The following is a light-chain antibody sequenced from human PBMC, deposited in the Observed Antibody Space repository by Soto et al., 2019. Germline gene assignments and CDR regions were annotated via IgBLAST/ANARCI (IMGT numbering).Light chain of an antibody. CDR1: SSNIGAGYG. V-gene: IGLV1-40*01. J-gene: IGLJ3*02. CDR3: QSYDISLSGWV. Sequence: QSVLTQPPSVSGAPGQRVTISCTGSSSNIGAGYGVHWYQQLPGTAAKLLIYTNNNRPSGVPDRFSGSKSGTSASLAITGLLAEDEAAYYCQSYDISLSGWVFGGGTKLTVL. CDR2: TNN.